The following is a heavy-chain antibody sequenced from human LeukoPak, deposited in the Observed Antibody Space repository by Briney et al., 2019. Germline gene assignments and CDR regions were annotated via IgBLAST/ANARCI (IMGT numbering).Heavy chain of an antibody. CDR3: ARAIFGVAKNKRGMDV. CDR2: ISSSSSYI. V-gene: IGHV3-21*01. D-gene: IGHD3-3*01. Sequence: PGGSLRLFCAASGFTFSSYSMNWVRQAPGKGLEWVSSISSSSSYIYYADSVKGRFTISRDNAKNSLYLQMNSLRAEDTALYYCARAIFGVAKNKRGMDVWGQGTTVTVSS. J-gene: IGHJ6*02. CDR1: GFTFSSYS.